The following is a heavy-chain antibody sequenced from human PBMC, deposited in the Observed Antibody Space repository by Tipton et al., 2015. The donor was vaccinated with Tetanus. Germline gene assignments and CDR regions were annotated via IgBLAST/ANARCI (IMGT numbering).Heavy chain of an antibody. CDR2: IKSKTDGGTT. CDR3: TRDSTVAGTFFDY. V-gene: IGHV3-15*07. Sequence: AASGFTFSNAWMNWVRQAPGKGLEWVGRIKSKTDGGTTDYAAPVKGRFTISRDDSKNTLYLQMNSLKTEDTAVYYCTRDSTVAGTFFDYWGQGTLVTVSS. J-gene: IGHJ4*02. CDR1: GFTFSNAW. D-gene: IGHD6-19*01.